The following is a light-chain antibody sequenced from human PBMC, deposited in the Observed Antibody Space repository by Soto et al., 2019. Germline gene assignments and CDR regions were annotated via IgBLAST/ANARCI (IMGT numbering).Light chain of an antibody. CDR3: QQYNTWLWT. CDR2: GAS. J-gene: IGKJ1*01. CDR1: QSVNAN. Sequence: EVVMTQSPATLSVSPGERATLSCRASQSVNANLAWYQQMPGQAPRLLFHGASNRATGIPARFSGSGFGTEFILTISSLQSEDFAVYYCQQYNTWLWTFGQGTKVEI. V-gene: IGKV3-15*01.